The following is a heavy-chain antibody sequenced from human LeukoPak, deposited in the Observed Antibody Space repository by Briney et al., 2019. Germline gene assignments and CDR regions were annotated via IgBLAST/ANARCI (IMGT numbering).Heavy chain of an antibody. CDR3: VQDGPLRSDY. Sequence: PSETLSLTCTVSGASISTYYWSWIRQPAGKGLEWIGRIFASGCTNYNPSLKSRIAMSVDTSKNQFSLNLTSVTAADTAMYYCVQDGPLRSDYWGQGTLVTVSS. CDR1: GASISTYY. V-gene: IGHV4-4*07. J-gene: IGHJ4*02. D-gene: IGHD5/OR15-5a*01. CDR2: IFASGCT.